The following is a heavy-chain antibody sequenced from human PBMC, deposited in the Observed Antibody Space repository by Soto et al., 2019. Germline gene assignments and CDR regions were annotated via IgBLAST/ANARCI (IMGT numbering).Heavy chain of an antibody. CDR1: GFTVSSNY. V-gene: IGHV3-53*01. CDR3: ASTYSSSWYRRNLFDY. J-gene: IGHJ4*02. CDR2: IYSGGST. Sequence: GGSLRLSCAASGFTVSSNYMSWVRQAPGKGLEWVSVIYSGGSTYYADSVKGRFTISRDNSKNTLYLQMNSLRAEDTAVYYCASTYSSSWYRRNLFDYWGQGTLVTVS. D-gene: IGHD6-13*01.